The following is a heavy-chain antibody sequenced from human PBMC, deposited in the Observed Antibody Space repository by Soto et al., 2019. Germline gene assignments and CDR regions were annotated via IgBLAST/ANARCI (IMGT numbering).Heavy chain of an antibody. Sequence: GGSLRLSCAASGFTFSSYWMHWVRQAPGKGLVWVSRLNGDGSSTSYADSVKGRFTNSRDNAKNTLYLQMNSLTADDTAVYYCARGYWATAYYYYFYMYVWGKGTTVTVSS. J-gene: IGHJ6*03. CDR1: GFTFSSYW. D-gene: IGHD2-8*02. V-gene: IGHV3-74*01. CDR2: LNGDGSST. CDR3: ARGYWATAYYYYFYMYV.